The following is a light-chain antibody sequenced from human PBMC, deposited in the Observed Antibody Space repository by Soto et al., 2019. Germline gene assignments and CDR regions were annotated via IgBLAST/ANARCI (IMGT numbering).Light chain of an antibody. CDR2: DAS. Sequence: EIVLTQSPATLSLSPGERATLSCRASQSVSSYLAWYQQKPGQAPRLLIYDASNRATGIPARFSGSGSGTXFTXTISSLEPEDFAVYYCQQRSNWPPWTFGQGTKVEIK. J-gene: IGKJ1*01. V-gene: IGKV3-11*01. CDR1: QSVSSY. CDR3: QQRSNWPPWT.